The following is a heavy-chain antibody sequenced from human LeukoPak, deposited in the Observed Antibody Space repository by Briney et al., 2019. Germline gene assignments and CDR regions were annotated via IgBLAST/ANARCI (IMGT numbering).Heavy chain of an antibody. CDR3: ASLTSGPGYASNYYYMDV. J-gene: IGHJ6*03. CDR1: GYTFTSYG. CDR2: ISAYNGNT. D-gene: IGHD3-9*01. V-gene: IGHV1-18*01. Sequence: ASVKVSCKASGYTFTSYGISWVRQAPGQGLEWMGWISAYNGNTDYAQKLQGRVTMTTDTSTSTAFMELRSLRSDDTAVYYCASLTSGPGYASNYYYMDVWGKGTMVTVSS.